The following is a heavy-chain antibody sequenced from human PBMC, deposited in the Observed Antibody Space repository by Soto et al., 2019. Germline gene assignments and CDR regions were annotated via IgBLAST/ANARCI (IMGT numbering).Heavy chain of an antibody. CDR2: ISGSGGST. Sequence: GGSLRLSCAASGFTFSSYAMSWVRQAPGKGLEWVSAISGSGGSTYYADSVKGRFTISRDNSQRTLNLQMNSLRAEDTAVYYCAKNGDFWSWGMDVRGQGTTVTVSS. V-gene: IGHV3-23*01. CDR1: GFTFSSYA. CDR3: AKNGDFWSWGMDV. D-gene: IGHD3-3*01. J-gene: IGHJ6*02.